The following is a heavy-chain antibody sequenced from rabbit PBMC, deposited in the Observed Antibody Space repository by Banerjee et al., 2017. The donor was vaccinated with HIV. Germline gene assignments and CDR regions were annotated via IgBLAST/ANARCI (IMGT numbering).Heavy chain of an antibody. CDR1: GFSFNSGYD. Sequence: QEQLEESGGGLVKPGASLTLTCKASGFSFNSGYDMCWVRQAPGKGLEWIACTYAGSSGSTYSAIWAKGRFSISKTSSTTVALKMTSLTAADTAAYFCARDTGASFSTCGMDLWGPGTLVTVS. J-gene: IGHJ6*01. CDR2: TYAGSSGST. CDR3: ARDTGASFSTCGMDL. D-gene: IGHD7-1*01. V-gene: IGHV1S45*01.